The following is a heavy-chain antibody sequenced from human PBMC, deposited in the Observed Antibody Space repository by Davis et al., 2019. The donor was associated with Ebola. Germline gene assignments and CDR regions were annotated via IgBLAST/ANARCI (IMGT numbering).Heavy chain of an antibody. CDR1: GYSFTSYW. CDR2: IYPGDSDT. V-gene: IGHV5-51*01. D-gene: IGHD3-22*01. J-gene: IGHJ4*02. CDR3: ARSTSYYYDSSGYPLFDY. Sequence: PGGSLRLSCKGSGYSFTSYWIGWVRQMPGKGLEWMGIIYPGDSDTRYSPSFQGQVTISADKSISTAYLQWSSLKASDTAMYYCARSTSYYYDSSGYPLFDYWGQGTLVTVSS.